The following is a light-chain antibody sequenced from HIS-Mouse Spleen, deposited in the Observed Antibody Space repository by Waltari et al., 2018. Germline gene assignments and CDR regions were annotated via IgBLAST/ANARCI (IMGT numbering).Light chain of an antibody. CDR1: SSNIGSNY. CDR3: SSYAGSNNLV. V-gene: IGLV1-47*01. CDR2: RNN. Sequence: QSVLTQPPSASGTPGQRVTISCSGSSSNIGSNYVYWYQQPPGTAPKLPIYRNNQRPSGVPDRFSGSKSGTSASLASSGLRSEDEADYYCSSYAGSNNLVFGGGTKLTVL. J-gene: IGLJ2*01.